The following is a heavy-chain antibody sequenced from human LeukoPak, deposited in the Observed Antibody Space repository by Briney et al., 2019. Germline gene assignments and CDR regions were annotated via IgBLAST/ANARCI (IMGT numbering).Heavy chain of an antibody. CDR2: ISSSGSTI. J-gene: IGHJ4*02. CDR1: GFTFSSYA. V-gene: IGHV3-21*04. CDR3: ASLSLEWLHYFDY. D-gene: IGHD3-3*01. Sequence: GGSLRLSCAASGFTFSSYAMSWVRQAPGKGLEWVSAISSSGSTIYYADSVKGRFTISRDNAKNSLYLQMNSLRAEDTAVYYCASLSLEWLHYFDYWGQGTLVTVSS.